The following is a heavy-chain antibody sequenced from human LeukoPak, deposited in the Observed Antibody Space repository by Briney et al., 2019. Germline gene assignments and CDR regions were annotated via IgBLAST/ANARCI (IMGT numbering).Heavy chain of an antibody. CDR1: GFTFSSYG. Sequence: GGSLRLSCAASGFTFSSYGMHWVRQAPGKGLEWVAIISYDGSKKYYGDSVKGRFTISRDNSKNTLYLQMNSLRAEDTAVYYCAKAYYGSGSPLDWFDPWGQGTVVTVSS. D-gene: IGHD3-10*01. CDR3: AKAYYGSGSPLDWFDP. V-gene: IGHV3-30*18. CDR2: ISYDGSKK. J-gene: IGHJ5*02.